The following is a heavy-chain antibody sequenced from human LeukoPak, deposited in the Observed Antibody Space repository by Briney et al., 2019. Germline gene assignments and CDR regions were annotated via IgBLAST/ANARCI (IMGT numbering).Heavy chain of an antibody. CDR3: ARLRLRWSMAVDY. Sequence: SETLSLTCAVYGGSFSGYYWSWIRQPPGKGLEWIGEINHSGSTNYNPSLKGRVTISVDTSKNQFSLKLSSVTAADTAVYYCARLRLRWSMAVDYWGQGTLVTVSS. D-gene: IGHD4-23*01. J-gene: IGHJ4*02. CDR1: GGSFSGYY. V-gene: IGHV4-34*01. CDR2: INHSGST.